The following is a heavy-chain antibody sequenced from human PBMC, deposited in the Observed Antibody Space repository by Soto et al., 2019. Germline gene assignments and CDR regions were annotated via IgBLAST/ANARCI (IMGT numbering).Heavy chain of an antibody. J-gene: IGHJ4*02. D-gene: IGHD2-2*01. CDR3: ARGNCSSTSCPVDY. V-gene: IGHV1-2*04. CDR2: INPNSGGT. CDR1: GYTFTGYY. Sequence: GASVKVSCKASGYTFTGYYMHWVRQAPGQGLEWMGWINPNSGGTNYAQKFQGWVTMTRDTSISTAYMELSRLRSDDTAVYYCARGNCSSTSCPVDYWGQGTLVTVSS.